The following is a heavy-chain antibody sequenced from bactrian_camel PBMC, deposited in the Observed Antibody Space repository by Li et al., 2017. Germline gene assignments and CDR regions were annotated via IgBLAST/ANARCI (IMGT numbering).Heavy chain of an antibody. J-gene: IGHJ4*01. Sequence: HVQLVESGGGSVQAGGSLRLSCAASGFPYFSHCMGWFRQAPGKEREAVATIDTDGSTSYADSVKGRSLISQDNAKNTLYLRMDSLEPEDTAMYYCAVRLSSVCYNRAETFEYWDQGTQVTVS. V-gene: IGHV3S55*01. D-gene: IGHD2*01. CDR2: IDTDGST. CDR3: AVRLSSVCYNRAETFEY. CDR1: GFPYFSHC.